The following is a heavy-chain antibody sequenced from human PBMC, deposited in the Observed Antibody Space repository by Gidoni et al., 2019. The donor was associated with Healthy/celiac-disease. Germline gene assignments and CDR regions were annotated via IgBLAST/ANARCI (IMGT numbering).Heavy chain of an antibody. D-gene: IGHD4-17*01. CDR2: IYYSGST. Sequence: QVQLQESRPALVTPSQTLSLTCTVSVGSISSGGYYWSWIRQHPGKGLEWIGYIYYSGSTYYNPSLKSRVTISVDTSKNQFALKLSSVTAADTAVYYCARVHFSYGDHYWGQGTLVTVSS. V-gene: IGHV4-31*03. CDR1: VGSISSGGYY. J-gene: IGHJ4*02. CDR3: ARVHFSYGDHY.